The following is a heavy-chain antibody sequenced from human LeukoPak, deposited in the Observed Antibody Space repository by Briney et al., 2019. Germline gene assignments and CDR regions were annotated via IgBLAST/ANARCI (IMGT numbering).Heavy chain of an antibody. V-gene: IGHV4-39*07. CDR2: IYYSGST. J-gene: IGHJ4*02. CDR1: GGSISSSSYY. CDR3: ARDQPDSSGYWGFDY. D-gene: IGHD3-22*01. Sequence: PSETLSLTCTVPGGSISSSSYYWGWIRQPPGKGLEWIGSIYYSGSTYYNPSLKSRVTISVDTSKNQFSLKLSSVTAADPAVYYCARDQPDSSGYWGFDYWGQGTLVTVSS.